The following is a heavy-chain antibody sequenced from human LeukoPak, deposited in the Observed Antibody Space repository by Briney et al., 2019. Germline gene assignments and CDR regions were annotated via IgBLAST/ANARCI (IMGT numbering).Heavy chain of an antibody. J-gene: IGHJ4*02. CDR2: IYYSGTS. CDR1: GGSISTYY. CDR3: ARILILSTGWTPFDY. D-gene: IGHD3/OR15-3a*01. V-gene: IGHV4-59*12. Sequence: PSETLSLTCTLSGGSISTYYWSWIRQPPGERPEWIGNIYYSGTSYYNPSLKSRGTISVDSSKNQVSLKLTSVTAADTAVYYCARILILSTGWTPFDYWGQGAVVTVSS.